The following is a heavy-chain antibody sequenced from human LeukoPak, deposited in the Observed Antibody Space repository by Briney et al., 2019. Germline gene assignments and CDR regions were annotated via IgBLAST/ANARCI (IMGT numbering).Heavy chain of an antibody. Sequence: ASVKVSCKTSGYTFTIYAISWVRQAPGQGLEWMGWISGYNGKTNYAERLQGRVTMTTDTSTSTAYMELRSLRSDDTAVYYCARIARYCSSTSCYTGGGPLDYWGQGTLVTVSS. D-gene: IGHD2-2*02. V-gene: IGHV1-18*01. CDR3: ARIARYCSSTSCYTGGGPLDY. CDR2: ISGYNGKT. CDR1: GYTFTIYA. J-gene: IGHJ4*02.